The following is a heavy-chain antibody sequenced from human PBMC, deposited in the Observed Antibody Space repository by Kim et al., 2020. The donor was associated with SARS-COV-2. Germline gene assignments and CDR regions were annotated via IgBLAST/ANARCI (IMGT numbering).Heavy chain of an antibody. D-gene: IGHD6-13*01. CDR1: GGTFSSYA. J-gene: IGHJ3*02. V-gene: IGHV1-69*13. CDR2: IIPIFGTA. Sequence: SVKVSCKASGGTFSSYAISWVRQAPGQGLEWMGGIIPIFGTANYAQKFQGRVTITADESTSTAYMELSSLRSEDTAVYYCARDFLSWYSSSWESGAFDIWGQGTMVTVSS. CDR3: ARDFLSWYSSSWESGAFDI.